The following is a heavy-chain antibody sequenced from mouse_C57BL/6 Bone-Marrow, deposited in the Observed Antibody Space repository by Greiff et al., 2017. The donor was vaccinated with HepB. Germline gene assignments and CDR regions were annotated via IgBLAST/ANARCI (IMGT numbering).Heavy chain of an antibody. CDR2: ISDGGSYT. Sequence: EVHLVESGGGLVKPGGSLKLSCAASGFTFSSYAMSWVRQTPEKSLEWVATISDGGSYTYYPDNVKGRVTISRDNAKNNLYLQMSHLKSEDTAMYYCARGLLPFDYWGQGTTLTVSA. CDR3: ARGLLPFDY. D-gene: IGHD1-1*01. J-gene: IGHJ2*01. CDR1: GFTFSSYA. V-gene: IGHV5-4*01.